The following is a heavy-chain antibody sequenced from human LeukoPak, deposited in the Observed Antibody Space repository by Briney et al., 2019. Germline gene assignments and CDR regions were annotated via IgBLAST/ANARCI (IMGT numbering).Heavy chain of an antibody. Sequence: ASVKVSCKASGGTFSSYAISWVRQAPGQGPEWMGGIIPIFGTANYAQKFQGRVTITADESTSTAYMELSSLRSEDTAVYYCARTVAALGYGMDVWGQGTTVTVSS. V-gene: IGHV1-69*13. J-gene: IGHJ6*02. CDR3: ARTVAALGYGMDV. CDR1: GGTFSSYA. D-gene: IGHD2-15*01. CDR2: IIPIFGTA.